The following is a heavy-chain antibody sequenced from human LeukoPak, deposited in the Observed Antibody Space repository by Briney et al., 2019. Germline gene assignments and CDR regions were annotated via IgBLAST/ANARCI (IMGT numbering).Heavy chain of an antibody. CDR3: ARDRSDAFDI. CDR1: GFTFSTYA. J-gene: IGHJ3*02. V-gene: IGHV3-23*01. Sequence: GGSLRLSCAASGFTFSTYAMSWVRQAPGKGLEWVSTISGNGGDTYYADSVKGRFTISRDNAKNSLYLQMNSLRAEDTAVYYCARDRSDAFDIWGQGTMVTVSS. CDR2: ISGNGGDT.